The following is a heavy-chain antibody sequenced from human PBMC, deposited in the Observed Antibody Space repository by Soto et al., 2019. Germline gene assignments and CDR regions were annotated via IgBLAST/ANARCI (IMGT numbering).Heavy chain of an antibody. J-gene: IGHJ6*02. CDR3: ARDRGGEYDILTGYTYYYGMDV. D-gene: IGHD3-9*01. CDR2: ISAYNGNT. CDR1: GYTFTSYG. Sequence: ASVKVSCKASGYTFTSYGISWVRQAPGQGLEWMGWISAYNGNTNYAQKLQGRVTMTTDTSTRTAYMELRSLRSDDTAVYFCARDRGGEYDILTGYTYYYGMDVWGQGTTVTVSS. V-gene: IGHV1-18*01.